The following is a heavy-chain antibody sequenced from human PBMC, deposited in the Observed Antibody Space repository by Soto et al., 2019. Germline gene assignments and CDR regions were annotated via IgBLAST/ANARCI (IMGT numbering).Heavy chain of an antibody. CDR2: IFSNDEK. V-gene: IGHV2-26*01. CDR1: GFSLSNARMG. Sequence: QVTLKESGPVLVKPTETLTLTCTVSGFSLSNARMGVSWIRQPPGKALEWLAHIFSNDEKSYSTSLKSRLTISKDTSKSQVVLTMTNMDPVDTATYYCARIPRTLRGLFGAVTTPYHFDYWGQGTLVTVSS. CDR3: ARIPRTLRGLFGAVTTPYHFDY. J-gene: IGHJ4*02. D-gene: IGHD4-17*01.